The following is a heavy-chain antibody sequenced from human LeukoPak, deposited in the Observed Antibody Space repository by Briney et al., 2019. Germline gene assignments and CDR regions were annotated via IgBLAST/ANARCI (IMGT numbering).Heavy chain of an antibody. CDR2: IYYSGST. J-gene: IGHJ4*02. D-gene: IGHD6-19*01. Sequence: PSETLSLTCTVSGGSVSSGSYYWSWIRQPPGKGLEWIGYIYYSGSTNYNPSLKSRVTISVDTSKNQFSLKLSSVTAADTAVYYCARGKQWPDYWGQGTLVTVSS. CDR3: ARGKQWPDY. CDR1: GGSVSSGSYY. V-gene: IGHV4-61*01.